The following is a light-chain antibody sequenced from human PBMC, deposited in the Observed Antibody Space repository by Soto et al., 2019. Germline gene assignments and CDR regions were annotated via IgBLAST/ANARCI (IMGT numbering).Light chain of an antibody. Sequence: EVVLTQSPATLSVSAGGTVTLSCRASQSVRTNVAWYQQIPGQAPRLLVYGASTRATGVPARFTGSGSGIEFSLTIHGLLSEDFAFFYCQQYFNWPFTGNFGPGTKVQIK. CDR2: GAS. V-gene: IGKV3-15*01. CDR1: QSVRTN. J-gene: IGKJ4*01. CDR3: QQYFNWPFTGN.